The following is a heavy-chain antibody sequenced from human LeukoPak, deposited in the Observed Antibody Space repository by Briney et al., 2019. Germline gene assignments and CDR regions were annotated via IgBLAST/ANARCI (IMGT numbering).Heavy chain of an antibody. CDR3: ARGHSVGHDAFDI. Sequence: GGSLRLSCAASGFTFSSYAMSWVRQAPGKGLEWVSAISGSGGSTYYADSVKGRFTISRDNSKNTLYLQMNSLRAEDTAVYYCARGHSVGHDAFDIWGQGTMVTVSS. CDR2: ISGSGGST. CDR1: GFTFSSYA. J-gene: IGHJ3*02. V-gene: IGHV3-23*01. D-gene: IGHD1-26*01.